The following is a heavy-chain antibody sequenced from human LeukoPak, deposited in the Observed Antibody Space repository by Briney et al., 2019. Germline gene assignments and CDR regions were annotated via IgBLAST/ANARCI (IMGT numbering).Heavy chain of an antibody. CDR2: IYHSGST. D-gene: IGHD2-8*01. J-gene: IGHJ4*02. CDR3: ARKNGYYFDY. Sequence: SETLSLTCTVSGYSISSGYYWGWIRQPPGKGLEWIGSIYHSGSTYYNPSLKSRVTISVDTSKHQFSLKLSSVTAADTAVYYCARKNGYYFDYWGQGTLVTVSS. V-gene: IGHV4-38-2*02. CDR1: GYSISSGYY.